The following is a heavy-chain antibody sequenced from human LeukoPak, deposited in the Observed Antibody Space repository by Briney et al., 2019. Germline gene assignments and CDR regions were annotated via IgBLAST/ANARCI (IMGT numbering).Heavy chain of an antibody. CDR1: GYSFTSHY. CDR2: INPSGSST. V-gene: IGHV1-46*01. CDR3: ARGGSIASGGY. Sequence: ASVKVSCKASGYSFTSHYMHWVRQAPGQGLEWLGLINPSGSSTLYAQKFQGRVTMTRNTSISTAYMELSSLRSEDTAVYYCARGGSIASGGYWGQGTLVTVSS. J-gene: IGHJ4*02. D-gene: IGHD6-13*01.